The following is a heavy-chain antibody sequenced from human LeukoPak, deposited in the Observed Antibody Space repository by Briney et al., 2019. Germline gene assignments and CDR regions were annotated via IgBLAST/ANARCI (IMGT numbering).Heavy chain of an antibody. CDR3: ARVNLGYCTNGVCSYFDY. D-gene: IGHD2-8*01. CDR1: GASLSGHY. CDR2: INLGGAI. J-gene: IGHJ4*02. Sequence: SETLSLTCSVEGASLSGHYWSWIRQPPGKGLEWIGEINLGGAINYNPSLKSRVTISEDTSRNHFSLNVTSVTAADTAVYYCARVNLGYCTNGVCSYFDYWGQGTLVTVSS. V-gene: IGHV4-34*01.